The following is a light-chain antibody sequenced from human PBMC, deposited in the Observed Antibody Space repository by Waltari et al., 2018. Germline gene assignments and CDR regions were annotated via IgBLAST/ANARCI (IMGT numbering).Light chain of an antibody. CDR1: SLRRYY. CDR2: GKN. J-gene: IGLJ2*01. CDR3: NDRDSSGNPVV. Sequence: SSELTQDPAVSVALGHTVRITALGASLRRYYASWYQQKPGQAPVLVIYGKNNRPSGIPDRFSGSCSGNTASLTITGAQAEDEADYYCNDRDSSGNPVVFGGGTKLTVL. V-gene: IGLV3-19*01.